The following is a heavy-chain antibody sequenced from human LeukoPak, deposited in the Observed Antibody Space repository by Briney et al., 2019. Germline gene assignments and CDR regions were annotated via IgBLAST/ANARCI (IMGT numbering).Heavy chain of an antibody. Sequence: HTGGSLRLSCAASGFTFSSYWMSWVRQAPGKGLEWVANIKHDGSEKYYVDSVKGRFTISRDNAKNSLYLQMNSLRAEDTAVYYCARDLHPRSTVTHDYWGQGTLVTVSS. CDR2: IKHDGSEK. V-gene: IGHV3-7*01. J-gene: IGHJ4*02. CDR1: GFTFSSYW. CDR3: ARDLHPRSTVTHDY. D-gene: IGHD4-17*01.